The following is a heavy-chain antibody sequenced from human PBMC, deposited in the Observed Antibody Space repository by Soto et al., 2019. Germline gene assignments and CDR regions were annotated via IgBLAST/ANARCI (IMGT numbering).Heavy chain of an antibody. V-gene: IGHV4-59*08. J-gene: IGHJ4*02. CDR3: ARGHYDFWSGYFATIDY. CDR1: GGSISNYY. Sequence: SETLSLTCTVSGGSISNYYWSWIRQPPGKGLEWIGYIHYSGSTKYNPSLKSRVTISADTSKNQFSLKLSSVTAADAAVYYCARGHYDFWSGYFATIDYWGQGTLVNVS. D-gene: IGHD3-3*01. CDR2: IHYSGST.